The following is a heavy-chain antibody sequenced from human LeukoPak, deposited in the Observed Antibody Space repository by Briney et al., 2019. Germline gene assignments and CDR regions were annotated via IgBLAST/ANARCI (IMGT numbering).Heavy chain of an antibody. CDR3: ARGPIVVVITHTFDY. CDR2: INPNSGGT. V-gene: IGHV1-2*04. J-gene: IGHJ4*02. Sequence: GASVRVSCKASGYTFTGYYMHWVRQAPGQGLEWMGWINPNSGGTNYAQKFQGWVTMTRDTSISTAYMELSRLRSDDTAVYYCARGPIVVVITHTFDYWGQGTLVTVSS. D-gene: IGHD3-22*01. CDR1: GYTFTGYY.